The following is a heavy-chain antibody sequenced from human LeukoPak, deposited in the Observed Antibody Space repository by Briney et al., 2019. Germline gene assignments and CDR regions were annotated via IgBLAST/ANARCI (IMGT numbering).Heavy chain of an antibody. J-gene: IGHJ4*02. CDR2: ISDDGGNK. V-gene: IGHV3-30*18. D-gene: IGHD4-17*01. CDR1: GFTFSNYG. CDR3: AKAETVTQRGYFDY. Sequence: GGSLRLSCAASGFTFSNYGMHWARQAPGKGLEWVAVISDDGGNKYYADSVKGRFTISRDNSKNTLYLQMNSLKTEDTAVYYCAKAETVTQRGYFDYWGQGTLVTVSS.